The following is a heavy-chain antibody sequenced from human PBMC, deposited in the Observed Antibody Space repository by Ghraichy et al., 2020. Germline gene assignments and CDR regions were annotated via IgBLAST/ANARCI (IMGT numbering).Heavy chain of an antibody. D-gene: IGHD3-3*01. Sequence: SETLSLTCTVSGGSISSSSYYWGWIRQPPGKGLEWIGSIYYSGSTYYNPSLKSRVTISVDTSKNQFSLKLSSVTAADTAVYYCARNTLWSGYLGRGWFDPWGQGTLVTVSS. CDR2: IYYSGST. CDR1: GGSISSSSYY. V-gene: IGHV4-39*01. CDR3: ARNTLWSGYLGRGWFDP. J-gene: IGHJ5*02.